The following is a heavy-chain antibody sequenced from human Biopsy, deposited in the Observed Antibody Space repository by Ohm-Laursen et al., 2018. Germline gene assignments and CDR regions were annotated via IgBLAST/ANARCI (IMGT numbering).Heavy chain of an antibody. J-gene: IGHJ1*01. CDR3: ATKLTGYFHH. CDR1: EGTFSNYG. D-gene: IGHD3-9*01. Sequence: SSVKVSCKAPEGTFSNYGVNWVRQAPGQGLEWLGGNIPILGTGNYAQKFQDRVTVATDTSTSTATMELRSLRSDDTAVYYCATKLTGYFHHWGQGTLVIVSS. V-gene: IGHV1-69*05. CDR2: NIPILGTG.